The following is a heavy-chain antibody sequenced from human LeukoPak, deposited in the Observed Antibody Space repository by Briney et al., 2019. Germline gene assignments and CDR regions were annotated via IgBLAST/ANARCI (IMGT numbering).Heavy chain of an antibody. CDR1: GGSISSSNW. CDR3: ASSTNLRFLEWSDAFDI. J-gene: IGHJ3*02. D-gene: IGHD3-3*01. V-gene: IGHV4-4*02. Sequence: PSETLSLTCAVSGGSISSSNWWSWVRQPPGKGLEWIGEIYHSGSTNYNPSLKSRVTISVDKSKNQFSLKLSSVTAADTAVYYCASSTNLRFLEWSDAFDIWGQGTMVTVSS. CDR2: IYHSGST.